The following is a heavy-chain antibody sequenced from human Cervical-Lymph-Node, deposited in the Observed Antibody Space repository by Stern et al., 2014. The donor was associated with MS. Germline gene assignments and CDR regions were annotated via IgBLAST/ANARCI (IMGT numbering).Heavy chain of an antibody. V-gene: IGHV1-69*01. J-gene: IGHJ4*02. CDR1: GGTFSSSD. Sequence: QVQLLQPGAEVQKPGSSVKVSCRASGGTFSSSDISWVRQAPGQGLEWMGGIIHIIGPANYAQKYQGRVTIPADESTSTAYMELSSLRSEDTAIYYCALGGFGHYFEYWGQGTLVTVSS. D-gene: IGHD3-10*01. CDR3: ALGGFGHYFEY. CDR2: IIHIIGPA.